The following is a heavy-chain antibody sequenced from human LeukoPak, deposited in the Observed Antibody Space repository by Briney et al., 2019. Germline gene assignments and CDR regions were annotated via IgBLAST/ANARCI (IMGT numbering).Heavy chain of an antibody. Sequence: SETLSLTCTVSGGSTSSYYWSWIRQPPGKGLEWIGYIYYSGSTNYNPSLKSRVTISVDTSKNQFSLKLSSVTAADTAVYYCARRKWELDYWGQGTLVTVSS. CDR3: ARRKWELDY. V-gene: IGHV4-59*01. D-gene: IGHD1-26*01. J-gene: IGHJ4*02. CDR2: IYYSGST. CDR1: GGSTSSYY.